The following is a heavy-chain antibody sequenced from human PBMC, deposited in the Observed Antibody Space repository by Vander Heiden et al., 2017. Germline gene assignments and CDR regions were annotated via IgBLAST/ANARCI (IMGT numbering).Heavy chain of an antibody. CDR3: ARDLQSLAYCGGDCALSQYYFDY. CDR1: GYTFTSYG. CDR2: ISAYNGNT. J-gene: IGHJ4*02. Sequence: QVQLVQSGAEVKKPGASVTVSCKASGYTFTSYGISRVRQAPGQGLEWSGWISAYNGNTNYAQKLQGRVTMTTDTSTSTAYMELRSLRSDDTAVYYCARDLQSLAYCGGDCALSQYYFDYWGQGTLVTVSS. D-gene: IGHD2-21*02. V-gene: IGHV1-18*01.